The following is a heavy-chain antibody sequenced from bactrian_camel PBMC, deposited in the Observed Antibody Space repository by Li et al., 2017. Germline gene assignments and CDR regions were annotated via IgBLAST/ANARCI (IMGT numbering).Heavy chain of an antibody. CDR2: IDASPGTT. CDR1: GDTSSYLC. Sequence: HVQLVESGGGSVQAGGSLRLSCAASGDTSSYLCMGWFRQAPGKEREGVGHIDASPGTTYYADSVKGRFTISQDNVKNTVYLQMDSLKPEDTAMYYCAAHDFGCLVDNVAEFKFWAKGTQVTVS. D-gene: IGHD6*01. J-gene: IGHJ4*01. V-gene: IGHV3S1*01. CDR3: AAHDFGCLVDNVAEFKF.